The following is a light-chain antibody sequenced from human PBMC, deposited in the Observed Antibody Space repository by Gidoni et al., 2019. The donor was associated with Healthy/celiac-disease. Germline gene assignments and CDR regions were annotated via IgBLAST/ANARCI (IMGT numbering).Light chain of an antibody. V-gene: IGLV2-23*02. CDR1: SSDVGSYNL. J-gene: IGLJ2*01. CDR3: CSYAGSSTFVV. CDR2: EVS. Sequence: QSALTQPASVSGSPGQSITISCTGTSSDVGSYNLVSWYQQHPGKAPTLMIYEVSKRPSGVSNRFSGSKSGNTASLTISGLQAEDEADYYCCSYAGSSTFVVFGGGTKLPVL.